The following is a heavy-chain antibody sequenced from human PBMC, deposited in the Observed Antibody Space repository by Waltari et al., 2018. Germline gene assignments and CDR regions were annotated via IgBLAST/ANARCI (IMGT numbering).Heavy chain of an antibody. D-gene: IGHD1-1*01. CDR2: IIPFLGIS. J-gene: IGHJ4*02. CDR3: ARSGEMKGTVDY. Sequence: QVQLVQSGAEVKKPGSSVKVSCKASGGNLSSYTVTWVRQAPGQGLEWMGSIIPFLGISKYAQSLQARLTITVDQSTNTGYMELKSLRPEDTGVYYCARSGEMKGTVDYWGQGTLVTVSS. V-gene: IGHV1-69*02. CDR1: GGNLSSYT.